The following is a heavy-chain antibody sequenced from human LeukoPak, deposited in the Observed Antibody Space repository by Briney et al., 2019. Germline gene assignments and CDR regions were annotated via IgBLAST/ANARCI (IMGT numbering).Heavy chain of an antibody. D-gene: IGHD1-14*01. CDR2: IKQDGSEK. CDR3: ARDATRNGCDY. J-gene: IGHJ4*02. Sequence: GGSLRLSCAASGFTFSGNWMNWIRQAPGKGLEWVANIKQDGSEKYYVDSVKGRFTISRDNAKNSLYLQMDGLRADDTAVYYCARDATRNGCDYWGQGTLVTVSS. CDR1: GFTFSGNW. V-gene: IGHV3-7*04.